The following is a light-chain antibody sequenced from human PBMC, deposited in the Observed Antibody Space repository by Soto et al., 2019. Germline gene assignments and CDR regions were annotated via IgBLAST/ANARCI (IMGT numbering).Light chain of an antibody. CDR1: QSVTDW. CDR3: AQRHWPWT. J-gene: IGKJ1*01. CDR2: DAS. Sequence: EIVVTQSPATLSLSLGERATLSCRTSQSVTDWVAWYQHRPGQAPRLLIFDASNRAPDIPARFSGSGSGTDFTLTISGLEPEDSAVYYCAQRHWPWTVRQGTKVEI. V-gene: IGKV3-11*01.